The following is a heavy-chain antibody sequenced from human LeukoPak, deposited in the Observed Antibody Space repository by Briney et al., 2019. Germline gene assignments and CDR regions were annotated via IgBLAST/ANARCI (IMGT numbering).Heavy chain of an antibody. CDR3: ARGPLRGVILPRWFDP. V-gene: IGHV4-30-4*01. CDR1: GGSISSGDYY. CDR2: IYYSGST. Sequence: PSETLSLTCTVSGGSISSGDYYWSWIRQPPGKVLEWIGYIYYSGSTYYNPSLKSRVTISVDTSKNQFSLKLSSVTAADTAVYYCARGPLRGVILPRWFDPWGQGTLVTVSS. J-gene: IGHJ5*02. D-gene: IGHD3-10*01.